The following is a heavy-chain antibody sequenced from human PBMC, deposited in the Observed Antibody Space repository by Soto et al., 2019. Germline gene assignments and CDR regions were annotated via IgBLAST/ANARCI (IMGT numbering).Heavy chain of an antibody. J-gene: IGHJ5*02. Sequence: ASVKVSCKASGYTFTNNDINWVRQAPGQGLERIGRMNTNTNTTDSAEVFEGRVSLTWDTSISTAYMQLNSLKIDDTAVYYCAREVVETSSLWLDPWGQGTLVTVSS. CDR1: GYTFTNND. CDR3: AREVVETSSLWLDP. V-gene: IGHV1-8*01. CDR2: MNTNTNTT. D-gene: IGHD6-6*01.